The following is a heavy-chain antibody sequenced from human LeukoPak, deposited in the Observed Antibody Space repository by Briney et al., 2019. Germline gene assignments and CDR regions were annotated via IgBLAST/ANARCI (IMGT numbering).Heavy chain of an antibody. CDR1: GYTFTSYG. Sequence: ASVTVSCKASGYTFTSYGISWVRQAPGQGLEWMGWISAYNGNTNYAQKLQGRVTMTTDTSTSTAYMELRSLRSDDTAVYYCAREDGGNSGYYFDYWGQGTLVTVSS. CDR2: ISAYNGNT. D-gene: IGHD4-23*01. J-gene: IGHJ4*02. V-gene: IGHV1-18*01. CDR3: AREDGGNSGYYFDY.